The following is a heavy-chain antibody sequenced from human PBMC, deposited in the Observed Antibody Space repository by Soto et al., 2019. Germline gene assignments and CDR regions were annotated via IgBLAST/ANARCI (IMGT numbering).Heavy chain of an antibody. CDR3: ARQPDFWTMFYFDY. J-gene: IGHJ4*02. V-gene: IGHV5-51*01. D-gene: IGHD3-3*01. CDR2: IYPGGSDT. CDR1: GYSFTSYW. Sequence: GESLKISCKGSGYSFTSYWIAWVRQMPGKGLEWMGIIYPGGSDTRYSPSFQGHVTISADTSISTAYLQSSSLKASDTAIYYCARQPDFWTMFYFDYWGQGTLVTVSS.